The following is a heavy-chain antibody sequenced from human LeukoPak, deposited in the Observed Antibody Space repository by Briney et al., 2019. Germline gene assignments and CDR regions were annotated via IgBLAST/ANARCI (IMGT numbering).Heavy chain of an antibody. CDR1: GFTFSSYS. D-gene: IGHD3-10*01. V-gene: IGHV3-21*01. CDR3: ARSDLWFGELLDY. Sequence: PGGSLRLSCAASGFTFSSYSTNWVRQAPGKGLEWVSSISSSSSYIYYADSVKGRFTISRDNAKNSLYLQMNSLRAEDTAVYYCARSDLWFGELLDYWGQGTLVTVSS. CDR2: ISSSSSYI. J-gene: IGHJ4*02.